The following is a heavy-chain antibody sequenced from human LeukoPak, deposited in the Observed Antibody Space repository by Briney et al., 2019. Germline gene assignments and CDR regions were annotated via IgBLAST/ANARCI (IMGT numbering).Heavy chain of an antibody. D-gene: IGHD4-17*01. CDR3: AKASQGYGDYFSGVDY. J-gene: IGHJ4*02. Sequence: GGSLRLSCAASGFTFSSYGMHWVRQAPGKGLEWVAVIWYDGSNKYYADSVKGRFTISRDNSKNTLYLQMNSLRAEDTAVYYCAKASQGYGDYFSGVDYWGQGTLVTVSS. CDR2: IWYDGSNK. V-gene: IGHV3-30*02. CDR1: GFTFSSYG.